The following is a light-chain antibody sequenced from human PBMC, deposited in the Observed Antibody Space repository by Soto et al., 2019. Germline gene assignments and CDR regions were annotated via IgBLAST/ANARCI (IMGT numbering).Light chain of an antibody. J-gene: IGKJ4*01. CDR3: LQDYNYPLT. CDR1: QGIRHY. CDR2: AAS. V-gene: IGKV1-6*01. Sequence: AIQTTQSPSSLSASVGDRVTITCRASQGIRHYLGWYQQKPGKDPKPMIYAASSLQSGVPSRFSGSGSGTDFTLTISSLQPEDFATYYCLQDYNYPLTFGGGTKVEIK.